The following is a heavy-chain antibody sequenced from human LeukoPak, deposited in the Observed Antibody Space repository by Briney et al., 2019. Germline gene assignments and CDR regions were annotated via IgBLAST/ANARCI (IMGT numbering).Heavy chain of an antibody. D-gene: IGHD4-17*01. J-gene: IGHJ6*03. Sequence: GGSLRLSCAASGFSFTSYWMHWVRQAPGKGLVWVSCINTDGSGTTYADSVKGRFTISRDNAKNTLYLQMNSLRAEDTALYYCARDGGLYGDRIVNYYYYYYMDVWGKGTTVTVSS. CDR1: GFSFTSYW. CDR2: INTDGSGT. CDR3: ARDGGLYGDRIVNYYYYYYMDV. V-gene: IGHV3-74*01.